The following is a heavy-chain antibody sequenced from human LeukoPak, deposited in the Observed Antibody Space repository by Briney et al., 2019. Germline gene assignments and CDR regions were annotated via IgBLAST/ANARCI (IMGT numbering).Heavy chain of an antibody. J-gene: IGHJ4*02. V-gene: IGHV3-23*01. CDR1: GFTFSSYA. D-gene: IGHD6-19*01. CDR2: LSGSGYDT. Sequence: GGSLRLSCAASGFTFSSYAMNWVRQAPGKGLEWVSSLSGSGYDTYYADSVKGRFTISRDNSKNTLYLQMNSLRAEDTAVYYCAKDFAVADYFDYWGQGTLVTVSS. CDR3: AKDFAVADYFDY.